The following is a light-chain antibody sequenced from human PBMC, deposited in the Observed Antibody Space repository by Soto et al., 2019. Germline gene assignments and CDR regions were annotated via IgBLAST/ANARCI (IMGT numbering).Light chain of an antibody. V-gene: IGLV1-47*01. Sequence: QSVLTQPPSVSGTPGQRVTMSCSGSISNIGNNYVYWFQQLPGTAPKVLSNRNDQRPSGVPDRFSGSKSGTSASLAISGLRSEDEAEYYCAAWDDTVRSYVFGTGTKLTVL. CDR1: ISNIGNNY. J-gene: IGLJ1*01. CDR2: RND. CDR3: AAWDDTVRSYV.